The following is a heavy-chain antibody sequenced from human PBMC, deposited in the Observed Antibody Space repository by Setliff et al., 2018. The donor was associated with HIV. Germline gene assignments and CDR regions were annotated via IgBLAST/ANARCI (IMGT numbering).Heavy chain of an antibody. CDR2: ISYDGSNK. CDR1: GFTFSSYG. V-gene: IGHV3-30*03. CDR3: ARGRCSGGTCSGRYSYLHIDV. J-gene: IGHJ6*03. D-gene: IGHD2-15*01. Sequence: GGSLRLSCAASGFTFSSYGIHWVRQAPGKGLEWVAVISYDGSNKYYADSVKGRFTISRDNSKNTLYLQMNSLRAEDTAVYYCARGRCSGGTCSGRYSYLHIDVWGKGTTVTVSS.